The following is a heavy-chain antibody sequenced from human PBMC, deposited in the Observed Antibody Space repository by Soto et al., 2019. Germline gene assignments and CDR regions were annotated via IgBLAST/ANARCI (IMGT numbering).Heavy chain of an antibody. CDR2: IWYDGSNK. V-gene: IGHV3-33*01. Sequence: QVQLVESGGGVVQPGRSLRLSCAASGFTFSSYGMHWDRQAPGKGLEWVAVIWYDGSNKYYADSVKGRFTTSRDNSKNTLDLQMNSLRAEDTAVYYCARDGTYGSGRGYFDYWGQGTLVTVSS. CDR1: GFTFSSYG. D-gene: IGHD3-10*01. J-gene: IGHJ4*02. CDR3: ARDGTYGSGRGYFDY.